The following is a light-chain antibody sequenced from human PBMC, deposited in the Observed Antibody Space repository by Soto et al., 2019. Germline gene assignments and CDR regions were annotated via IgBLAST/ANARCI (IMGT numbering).Light chain of an antibody. J-gene: IGLJ7*02. CDR1: NIGIKS. CDR2: YDN. Sequence: SSELTQPPSVSVAPGKTARITCGGNNIGIKSVHWYRQKPGQAPVLVIYYDNDRPSGITERFSGSNSGNTATLTISRVEAGDKADYYCQVWNSSSDHAVFGGSTPLTA. V-gene: IGLV3-21*04. CDR3: QVWNSSSDHAV.